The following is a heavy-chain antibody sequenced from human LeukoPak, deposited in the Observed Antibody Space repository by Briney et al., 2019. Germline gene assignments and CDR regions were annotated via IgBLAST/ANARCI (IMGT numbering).Heavy chain of an antibody. V-gene: IGHV3-7*01. CDR3: ASLDSTKSVF. CDR1: EFRFGRDW. J-gene: IGHJ1*01. D-gene: IGHD2-2*01. Sequence: GGSLRLTCVASEFRFGRDWISWVRQAPGKGLEWVACIKQDGSEEYYVGSVRGRFTVSVDNGKNSLYLQMNSLRAEDTARYYCASLDSTKSVFWGRGTAVTVSS. CDR2: IKQDGSEE.